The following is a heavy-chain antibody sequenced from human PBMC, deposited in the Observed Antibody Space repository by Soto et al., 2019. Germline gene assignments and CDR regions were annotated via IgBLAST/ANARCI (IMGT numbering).Heavy chain of an antibody. CDR2: IYPGDSDT. CDR1: GYSFATYW. J-gene: IGHJ6*02. CDR3: ARSRRGAYSSGWYSPSGYYNYGIDV. D-gene: IGHD6-19*01. V-gene: IGHV5-51*01. Sequence: GESLKISCKGSGYSFATYWIGWVRQMPGKGLEWMGIIYPGDSDTRYSPSFQGQVTISADTSISTAYLQWTSLKASDTAMYYCARSRRGAYSSGWYSPSGYYNYGIDVWGQGTKVTVSS.